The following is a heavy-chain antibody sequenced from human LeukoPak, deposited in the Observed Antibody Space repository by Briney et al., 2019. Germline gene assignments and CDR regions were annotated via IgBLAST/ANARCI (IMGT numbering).Heavy chain of an antibody. CDR1: GFTFSSYW. J-gene: IGHJ5*02. CDR2: IKQDGSEK. CDR3: ARRGIIAVPVFWFDP. V-gene: IGHV3-7*01. Sequence: PGGSLRLSCVASGFTFSSYWMSWVRQAPGKGLEWVANIKQDGSEKYYLDSLEGRFTISRDNAKNSVYLQINRLRAEDTAVYYCARRGIIAVPVFWFDPWGQGTLVTVSS. D-gene: IGHD6-19*01.